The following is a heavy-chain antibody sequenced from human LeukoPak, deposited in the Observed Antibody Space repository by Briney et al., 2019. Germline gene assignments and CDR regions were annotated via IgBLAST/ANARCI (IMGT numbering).Heavy chain of an antibody. CDR3: ARITMVRGARKDDY. J-gene: IGHJ4*02. V-gene: IGHV3-7*01. CDR2: IKPDGSEK. CDR1: GFTFSSYW. D-gene: IGHD3-10*01. Sequence: PGGSLRLSCAASGFTFSSYWMSWVRQAPGKGLGWVANIKPDGSEKYYVDSVKGRFTTSRDNAKNSLYLQMNSLRVEDTAMYYCARITMVRGARKDDYWGQGTLVTVSS.